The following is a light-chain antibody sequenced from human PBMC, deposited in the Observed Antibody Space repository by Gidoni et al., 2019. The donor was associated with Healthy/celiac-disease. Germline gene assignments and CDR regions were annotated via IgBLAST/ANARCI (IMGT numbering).Light chain of an antibody. CDR1: QSISSY. J-gene: IGKJ5*01. CDR3: QQSYSTPIT. CDR2: AAS. Sequence: DIQMTQSPSSLSASVGDRVTLTCRASQSISSYLNWYLQKPGKAPKLLIYAASSLQSGVPSRFSGSGSGTDFTLTISSLQPEDFATYYCQQSYSTPITFGQGTRLEIK. V-gene: IGKV1-39*01.